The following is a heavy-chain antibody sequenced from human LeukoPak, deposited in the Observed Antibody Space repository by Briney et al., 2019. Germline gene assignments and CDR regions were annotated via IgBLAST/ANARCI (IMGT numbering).Heavy chain of an antibody. J-gene: IGHJ4*02. D-gene: IGHD6-13*01. CDR2: INHSGST. V-gene: IGHV4-34*01. CDR3: ARIGYSSSWGRFDY. CDR1: GGSFSGYY. Sequence: SETLSLTCAVYGGSFSGYYWSWIRQPPGEGLEWIGEINHSGSTNYNPSLKSRVTISVDTSKNQFSLKLSSVTAADTAVYYCARIGYSSSWGRFDYWGQGTLVTVSS.